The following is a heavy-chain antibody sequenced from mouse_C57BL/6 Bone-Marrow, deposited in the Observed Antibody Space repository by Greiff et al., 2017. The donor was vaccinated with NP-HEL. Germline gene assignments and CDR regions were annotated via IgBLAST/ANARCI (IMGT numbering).Heavy chain of an antibody. CDR2: ISYDGSN. D-gene: IGHD1-1*01. CDR3: AREGGYYGSPFAY. CDR1: GYSIISGYY. V-gene: IGHV3-6*01. J-gene: IGHJ3*01. Sequence: ESGPGLVKPSQSLSLTCSVTGYSIISGYYWNWIRQFPGNKLEWMAYISYDGSNNYNPSLKNRISITRDISKNPFFLKLTSVTTEDTATYDCAREGGYYGSPFAYWGQGTLVTVSA.